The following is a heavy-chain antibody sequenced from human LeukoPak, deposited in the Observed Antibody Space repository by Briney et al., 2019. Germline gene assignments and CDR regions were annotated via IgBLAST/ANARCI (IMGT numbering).Heavy chain of an antibody. J-gene: IGHJ4*02. CDR3: ARDRANYDSSGPVDY. CDR1: GYTFTSYY. Sequence: ASVKVSCKASGYTFTSYYMHWVQQAPGQGLEWMGIINPSGGSTSYAQKFQGRVTMTRDTSTSTVYMELSSLRSEDTAVYYCARDRANYDSSGPVDYWGQGTLVTVSS. V-gene: IGHV1-46*01. D-gene: IGHD3-22*01. CDR2: INPSGGST.